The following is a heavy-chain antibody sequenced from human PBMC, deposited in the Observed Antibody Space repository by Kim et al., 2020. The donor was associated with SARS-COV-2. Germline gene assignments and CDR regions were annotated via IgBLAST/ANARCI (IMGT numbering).Heavy chain of an antibody. V-gene: IGHV4-4*07. CDR2: GST. Sequence: GSTHYNPSLESRVTMSVDTSKNQFSLKLNVVTAADTAVYYCARGIASYVYWGQGTLVTVSS. J-gene: IGHJ4*02. D-gene: IGHD1-26*01. CDR3: ARGIASYVY.